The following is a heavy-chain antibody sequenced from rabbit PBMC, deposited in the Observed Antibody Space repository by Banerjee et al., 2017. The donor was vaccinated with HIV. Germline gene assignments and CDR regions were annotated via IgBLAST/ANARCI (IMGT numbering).Heavy chain of an antibody. CDR2: IYAGSGRT. CDR3: TRPTSGGGGALGL. Sequence: QEQLVESGGGLFQPGGSLALTCKASGFSLSENYAMCWVRQAPGKGLELIACIYAGSGRTAYASWATGRFTIFKASSTTVTLQMTSLTAADRATYFCTRPTSGGGGALGLWGPGTLVTVS. CDR1: GFSLSENYA. J-gene: IGHJ4*01. D-gene: IGHD1-1*01. V-gene: IGHV1S45*01.